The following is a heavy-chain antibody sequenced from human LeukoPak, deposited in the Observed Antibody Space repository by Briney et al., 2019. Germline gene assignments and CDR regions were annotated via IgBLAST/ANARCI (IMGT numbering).Heavy chain of an antibody. CDR2: IYYGGST. CDR3: AREGYSSGWSRAEYFQH. J-gene: IGHJ1*01. Sequence: SETLSLTCTVSGGSISSYYWSWIRQPPGKGLEWIGYIYYGGSTNYNPSLESRVTISVDTSKNQFSLKLSSVTAADTAVYYCAREGYSSGWSRAEYFQHWGQGTLVTVSS. CDR1: GGSISSYY. D-gene: IGHD6-19*01. V-gene: IGHV4-59*01.